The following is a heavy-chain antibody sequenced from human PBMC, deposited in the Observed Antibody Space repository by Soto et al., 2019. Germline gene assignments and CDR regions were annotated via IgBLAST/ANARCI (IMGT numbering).Heavy chain of an antibody. CDR2: INHSGST. V-gene: IGHV4-34*01. J-gene: IGHJ5*02. CDR1: GGSFSGYY. Sequence: PSQTLSLTCSLYGGSFSGYYWSWIRQPPGKGLEWSGEINHSGSTNYNPSLKRRVTISVDTSKNQFSLKLSSVTAPDTAVYYSANGRYREIHRFGPWGQGTL. D-gene: IGHD1-20*01. CDR3: ANGRYREIHRFGP.